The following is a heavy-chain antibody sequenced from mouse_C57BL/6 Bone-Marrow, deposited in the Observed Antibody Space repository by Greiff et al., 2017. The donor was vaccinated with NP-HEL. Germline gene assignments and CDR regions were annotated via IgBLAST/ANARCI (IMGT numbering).Heavy chain of an antibody. J-gene: IGHJ4*01. D-gene: IGHD2-1*01. CDR1: GYTFTSYW. CDR3: APYYGKRAMDY. V-gene: IGHV1-53*01. Sequence: QVHVKQSGTELVKPGASVKLSCKASGYTFTSYWMHWVKQRPGQGLEWIGNINPSNGGTNYNEKFKSKATLTVDKSSSTAYMQLSSLTSEDSAVYYCAPYYGKRAMDYWGQGTSVTVSS. CDR2: INPSNGGT.